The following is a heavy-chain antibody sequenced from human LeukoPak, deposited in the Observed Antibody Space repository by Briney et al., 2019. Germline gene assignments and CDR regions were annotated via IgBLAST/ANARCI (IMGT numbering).Heavy chain of an antibody. CDR3: AGSSVATTRNWFDP. V-gene: IGHV4-59*01. D-gene: IGHD5-12*01. Sequence: PSETLSLTCTASGGSISSYYWSWIRQPPGKGLEWIGYIYYSGSTNYNPSLKSRVTISIDTSKNQFSLKLSSVTAADTAMYYCAGSSVATTRNWFDPWGQGTLVTVSS. J-gene: IGHJ5*02. CDR1: GGSISSYY. CDR2: IYYSGST.